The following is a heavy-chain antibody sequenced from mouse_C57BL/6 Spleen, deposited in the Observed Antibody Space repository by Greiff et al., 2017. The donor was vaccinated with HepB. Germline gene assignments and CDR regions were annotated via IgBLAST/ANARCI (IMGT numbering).Heavy chain of an antibody. J-gene: IGHJ2*01. D-gene: IGHD1-1*01. CDR1: GFTFSSYA. CDR3: ARDQGTTVLFDY. V-gene: IGHV5-4*01. CDR2: ISDGGSYT. Sequence: EVNVVESGGGLVKPGGSLKLSCAASGFTFSSYAMSWVRQTPEKRLEWVATISDGGSYTYYPDNVKGRFTISRDNAKNNLYLQMSHLKSEDTAMYYCARDQGTTVLFDYWGQGTTLTVSS.